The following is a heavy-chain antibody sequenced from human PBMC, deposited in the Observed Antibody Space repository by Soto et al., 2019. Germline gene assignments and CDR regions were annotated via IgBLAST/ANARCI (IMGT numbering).Heavy chain of an antibody. Sequence: LRLSCAASGFTFSSYWMHWVRQAPGKGLVWVSRINSDGSSTSYADSVKGRFTISRDNAKNTLYLQMNSLRAEDTAVYYCARDRGYCSSTSCYGMDVWGQGTTVTVSS. D-gene: IGHD2-2*03. V-gene: IGHV3-74*01. CDR3: ARDRGYCSSTSCYGMDV. CDR1: GFTFSSYW. J-gene: IGHJ6*02. CDR2: INSDGSST.